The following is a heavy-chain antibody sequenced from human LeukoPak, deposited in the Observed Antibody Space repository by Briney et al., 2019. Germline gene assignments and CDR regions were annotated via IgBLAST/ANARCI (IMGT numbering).Heavy chain of an antibody. V-gene: IGHV4-59*08. D-gene: IGHD6-13*01. CDR3: ARHRGGSSWLNWFDP. CDR1: GGSFSGYY. Sequence: SETLSLTCAVYGGSFSGYYWSWIRQPPGKGLEWIGYINYSGTTNYNPSLKSRVTISVDTSKNQFSLKLSSVTAADTAVYYCARHRGGSSWLNWFDPWGQGTLVTVSS. J-gene: IGHJ5*02. CDR2: INYSGTT.